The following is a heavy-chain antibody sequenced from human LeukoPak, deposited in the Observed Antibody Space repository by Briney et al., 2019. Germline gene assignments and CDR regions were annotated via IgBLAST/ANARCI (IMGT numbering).Heavy chain of an antibody. V-gene: IGHV3-48*04. D-gene: IGHD6-19*01. CDR1: GFTFSSYG. CDR3: ARGLAVSSNY. J-gene: IGHJ4*02. CDR2: ISSSGNTM. Sequence: PGRSLRLSCAASGFTFSSYGMNWVRQAPGKGLEWLSYISSSGNTMYYADSVKGRFTISRDNAKNSVYLQMNSLRAEDTGVYYCARGLAVSSNYWGQGTLVTVSS.